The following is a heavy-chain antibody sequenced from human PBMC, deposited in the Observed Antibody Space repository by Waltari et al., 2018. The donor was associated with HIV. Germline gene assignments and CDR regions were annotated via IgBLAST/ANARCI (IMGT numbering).Heavy chain of an antibody. CDR2: ISDSGEST. V-gene: IGHV3-23*01. CDR3: AKDPVRFLEWLSTYLDS. J-gene: IGHJ4*02. D-gene: IGHD3-3*01. CDR1: GFSFDNYG. Sequence: EVELSESGGGLVQPGGSLRLSCTASGFSFDNYGMSWVRQAPGKGLGWVSGISDSGESTYYADSVNGRFTISRDNSKDTLLLQMTSLRAEDTATYYCAKDPVRFLEWLSTYLDSWGQGILVTVSS.